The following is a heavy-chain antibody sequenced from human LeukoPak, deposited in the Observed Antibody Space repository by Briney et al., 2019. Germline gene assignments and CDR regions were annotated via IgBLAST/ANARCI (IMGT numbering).Heavy chain of an antibody. CDR1: GYTFTSYD. D-gene: IGHD3-16*01. CDR2: MNPNSGNT. J-gene: IGHJ6*03. Sequence: ASVKVSCKASGYTFTSYDINWVRQATGQGLEWMGWMNPNSGNTGYAQKFQGRVTMTRNTSISTAYMELSSLRSEDTAVYYCAREFGSPVLYYYYYMDVWGKGTTVTVSS. CDR3: AREFGSPVLYYYYYMDV. V-gene: IGHV1-8*01.